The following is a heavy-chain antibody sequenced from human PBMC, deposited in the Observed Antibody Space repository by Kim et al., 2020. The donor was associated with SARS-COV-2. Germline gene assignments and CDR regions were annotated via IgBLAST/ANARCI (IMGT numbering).Heavy chain of an antibody. CDR3: AKSFRGWYDYYYGMDV. D-gene: IGHD6-19*01. V-gene: IGHV3-23*01. CDR1: GFTFSSYA. Sequence: GGSLRLSCAASGFTFSSYAMSWVRQAPGKGLEWVSAISGSGGSTYYADSVKGRFTISRDNSKNTLYLQMNSLRAEDTAVYYCAKSFRGWYDYYYGMDVWGQGTTVTVSS. CDR2: ISGSGGST. J-gene: IGHJ6*02.